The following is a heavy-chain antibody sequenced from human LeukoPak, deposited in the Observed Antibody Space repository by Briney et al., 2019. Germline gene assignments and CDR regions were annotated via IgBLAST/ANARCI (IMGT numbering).Heavy chain of an antibody. J-gene: IGHJ6*03. CDR1: GGTFSSYA. V-gene: IGHV1-69*13. CDR3: ATSGGDYYYSLDV. Sequence: SVKVSCKASGGTFSSYAISWVRQAPGQGLEWMGGIIPIFGTANYAQKFQGRVTITADESTSTAYMELSSLRSEDTAVYYCATSGGDYYYSLDVWGKGTPVTISS. D-gene: IGHD3-10*01. CDR2: IIPIFGTA.